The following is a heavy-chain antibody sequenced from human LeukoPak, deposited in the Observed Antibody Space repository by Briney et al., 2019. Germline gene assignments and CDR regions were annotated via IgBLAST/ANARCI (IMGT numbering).Heavy chain of an antibody. CDR1: GGSFSGYY. D-gene: IGHD3-3*01. J-gene: IGHJ5*02. CDR2: INHSGST. Sequence: SETLSLTCAVYGGSFSGYYWSWIRQPPGKGLEWIGEINHSGSTNYNPSLKSRVTISVDTSKDQFSLKLSSVTAADTAVYYCARVNYDFWSGYLYNWFDPRGQGTLVTVSS. CDR3: ARVNYDFWSGYLYNWFDP. V-gene: IGHV4-34*01.